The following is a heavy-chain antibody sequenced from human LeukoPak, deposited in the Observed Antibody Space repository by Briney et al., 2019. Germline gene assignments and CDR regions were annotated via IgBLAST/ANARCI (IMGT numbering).Heavy chain of an antibody. CDR3: ARDATWAQYSSGWNNWFDP. J-gene: IGHJ5*02. CDR2: IIPILGIA. D-gene: IGHD6-25*01. CDR1: GGTFSSYT. Sequence: SVKVSCKASGGTFSSYTISWVRQAPGQGLEWMGRIIPILGIANYAQKFQGRVTITADKSTSTAYMELSSLRSEDTAVYYCARDATWAQYSSGWNNWFDPWGQGTLVTVSS. V-gene: IGHV1-69*04.